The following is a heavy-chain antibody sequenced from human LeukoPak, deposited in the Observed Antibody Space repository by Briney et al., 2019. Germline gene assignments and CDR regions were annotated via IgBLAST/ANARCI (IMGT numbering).Heavy chain of an antibody. D-gene: IGHD2-15*01. J-gene: IGHJ4*02. CDR3: AKDGYCSGGSCYLWYFDY. V-gene: IGHV3-23*01. CDR1: GFTFSSYA. CDR2: ISGSGGST. Sequence: AGGSLRLSCAASGFTFSSYAMSWVRQAPGKGLEWVSSISGSGGSTYYADSVKGRFTISRDNSKNTLYLQMNSLRAEDTAVYYCAKDGYCSGGSCYLWYFDYWGQGTLVTVSS.